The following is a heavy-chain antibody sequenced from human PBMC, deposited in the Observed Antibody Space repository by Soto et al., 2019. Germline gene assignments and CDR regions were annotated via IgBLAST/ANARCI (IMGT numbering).Heavy chain of an antibody. Sequence: QVQVVQSGDEVKETGASVRVSCKTSGYSFTAYGISWVRQAPGQGLEWMGWISCYNGKTKYAQKVQGRVTMTTDTSTSKEYMGVRCLRSDDTAIYYCARDAPPPELRFLEWHNYDYNGMDGWGQGTTVTVSS. J-gene: IGHJ6*02. V-gene: IGHV1-18*01. CDR2: ISCYNGKT. CDR3: ARDAPPPELRFLEWHNYDYNGMDG. CDR1: GYSFTAYG. D-gene: IGHD3-3*01.